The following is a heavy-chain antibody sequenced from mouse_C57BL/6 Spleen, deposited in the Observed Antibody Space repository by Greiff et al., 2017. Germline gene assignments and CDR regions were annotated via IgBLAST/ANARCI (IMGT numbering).Heavy chain of an antibody. CDR3: ARSFNPYYFDY. J-gene: IGHJ2*01. V-gene: IGHV1-82*01. CDR2: IYPGDGDT. CDR1: GYAFSSSW. Sequence: QVQLQQSGPELVKPGASVKISCKASGYAFSSSWMNWVKQRPVKGLEWIGRIYPGDGDTNYNGKFKGKATLTADKSSSTAYMQLSSLTSEDSAVYFCARSFNPYYFDYWGQGTTLTVSS. D-gene: IGHD6-1*01.